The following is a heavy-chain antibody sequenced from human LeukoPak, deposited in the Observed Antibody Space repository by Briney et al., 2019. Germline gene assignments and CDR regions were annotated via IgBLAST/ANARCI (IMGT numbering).Heavy chain of an antibody. D-gene: IGHD1-26*01. CDR2: ISGSGGST. V-gene: IGHV3-23*01. CDR1: GFTFSSYA. CDR3: ANPELLSAIWDY. J-gene: IGHJ4*02. Sequence: GGSLRLSCAASGFTFSSYAMSWVRQAPGKGLEWVSAISGSGGSTYCADSVKGRFTISRDNSKNTLYLQMNSLRAEDTAVYYCANPELLSAIWDYWGQGTLATVSS.